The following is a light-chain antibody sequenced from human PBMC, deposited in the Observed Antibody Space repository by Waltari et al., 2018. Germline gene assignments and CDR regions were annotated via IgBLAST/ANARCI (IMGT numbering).Light chain of an antibody. Sequence: DIQMTQSPSSLSASVGDRVTITCRASQTISTYLHWYQQKPGKAAKLLIHAASNVQSGVSSRFSGSGSGTDFTLTISSLQPEDFATYYCQQSYSTLITFGQGTRLEI. CDR1: QTISTY. CDR2: AAS. V-gene: IGKV1-39*01. J-gene: IGKJ5*01. CDR3: QQSYSTLIT.